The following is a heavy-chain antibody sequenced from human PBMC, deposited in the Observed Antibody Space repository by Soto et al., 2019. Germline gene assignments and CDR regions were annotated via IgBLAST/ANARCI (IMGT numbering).Heavy chain of an antibody. CDR3: ARVPRGVVVTAIPSDDFDI. Sequence: QVQLQQWGAGLLKPSETLSLTCAVYGGSFSGYYWSWIRQPPGKGLEWIGEINHSGSTNYNPSLKSRVTISVDTSKNQFSLKLSSVTAADTAVYYCARVPRGVVVTAIPSDDFDIWGQGTMVTVSS. D-gene: IGHD2-21*02. J-gene: IGHJ3*02. CDR1: GGSFSGYY. CDR2: INHSGST. V-gene: IGHV4-34*01.